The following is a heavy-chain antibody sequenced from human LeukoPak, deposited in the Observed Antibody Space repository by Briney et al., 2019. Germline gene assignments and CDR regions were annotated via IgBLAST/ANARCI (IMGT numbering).Heavy chain of an antibody. V-gene: IGHV3-23*01. Sequence: PGGSLRLSCAASGFTVSSNYMSWVRQAPGKGLEWVSAIGGSGSTTYYADSVKGRFTISRDNSKNTVLLQMNSLRAEDTAVYYCAPRGYPTVFHYWGQGTLVTVSS. CDR1: GFTVSSNY. D-gene: IGHD3-10*01. J-gene: IGHJ4*02. CDR2: IGGSGSTT. CDR3: APRGYPTVFHY.